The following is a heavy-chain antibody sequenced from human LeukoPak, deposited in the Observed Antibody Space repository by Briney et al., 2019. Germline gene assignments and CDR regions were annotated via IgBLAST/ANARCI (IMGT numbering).Heavy chain of an antibody. V-gene: IGHV1-2*02. D-gene: IGHD1-7*01. CDR2: INPNSGGT. Sequence: ASVKVSCKASGYTFTGYYMHWVRQAPGQGLEWMGWINPNSGGTNYAQKFQGRVTMTRDTSISTAYMELSRLRSDDTAVYYCATTNWNYDYYYYYYMDVWGKGTTVTVSS. CDR3: ATTNWNYDYYYYYYMDV. J-gene: IGHJ6*03. CDR1: GYTFTGYY.